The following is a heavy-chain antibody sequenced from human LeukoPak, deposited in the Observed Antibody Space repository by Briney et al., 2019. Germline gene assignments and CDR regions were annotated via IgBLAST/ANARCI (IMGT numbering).Heavy chain of an antibody. D-gene: IGHD3-3*01. J-gene: IGHJ4*02. V-gene: IGHV3-23*01. CDR2: ISANGGET. Sequence: GGSLRLSCAASGFTFSIYAMNWVRQAPGKGLEWVSSISANGGETHYADSVKGRFTFSRDNSKNTLYLQINNPRVEDTAVYYCAKRYYDFPLDYWGQGTLVTVSS. CDR3: AKRYYDFPLDY. CDR1: GFTFSIYA.